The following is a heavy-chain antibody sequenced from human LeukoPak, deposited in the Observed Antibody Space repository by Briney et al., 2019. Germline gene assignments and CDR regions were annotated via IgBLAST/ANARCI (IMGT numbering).Heavy chain of an antibody. CDR2: IYHSGST. J-gene: IGHJ5*02. V-gene: IGHV4-38-2*01. D-gene: IGHD5-18*01. CDR3: ARKTWIQLSNWFDP. CDR1: GYSISSGYY. Sequence: SETLSLTCAVSGYSISSGYYWGWIRQPPGKGLEWIGSIYHSGSTYYNPPLKSRVTISVDTSKNQFSLKLSSVTAADTAVYYCARKTWIQLSNWFDPWGQGTLVTVSS.